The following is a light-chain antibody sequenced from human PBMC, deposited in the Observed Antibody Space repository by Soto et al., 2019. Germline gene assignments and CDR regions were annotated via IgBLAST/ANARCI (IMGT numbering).Light chain of an antibody. CDR3: SSYTSSSTYV. CDR1: SSDVGGYNS. Sequence: SALTQPASVSGSPGQSITISCTGTSSDVGGYNSVSWYQQHPGKAPKLMIYDVSNRPSGVSNRFSGSKSGNTASLTISGLQAEDEADYYCSSYTSSSTYVFGTGTKLTLL. V-gene: IGLV2-14*01. J-gene: IGLJ1*01. CDR2: DVS.